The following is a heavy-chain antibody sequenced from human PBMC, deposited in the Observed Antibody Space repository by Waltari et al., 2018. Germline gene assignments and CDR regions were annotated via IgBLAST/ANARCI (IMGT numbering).Heavy chain of an antibody. J-gene: IGHJ3*02. D-gene: IGHD3-10*01. V-gene: IGHV4-31*03. CDR3: ARVAFRKTYYYGSGSSGAFDI. Sequence: QVQLQESGPGLVKPSQTLSLTCTVSGGSISSGGYYWSWIRQHPGKGLGWIGYIYYSGSTYYTPSLKSRVTISVDTSKNQFSLKLSSVTAADTAVYYCARVAFRKTYYYGSGSSGAFDIWGQGTMVTVSS. CDR2: IYYSGST. CDR1: GGSISSGGYY.